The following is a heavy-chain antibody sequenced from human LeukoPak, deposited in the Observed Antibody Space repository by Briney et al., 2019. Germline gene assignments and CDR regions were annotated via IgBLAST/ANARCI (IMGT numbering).Heavy chain of an antibody. D-gene: IGHD3-9*01. CDR1: GFTFSGYS. V-gene: IGHV3-21*01. CDR3: ARGVVRYFDY. CDR2: ISSSSSYI. Sequence: PGGSLRLSCAASGFTFSGYSMNWVRQAPGKGLEWVSSISSSSSYIYYADSVKGRFTISRDNAKNSLYLQMNSLRAKDTAVYYCARGVVRYFDYWGQGALVTVSS. J-gene: IGHJ4*02.